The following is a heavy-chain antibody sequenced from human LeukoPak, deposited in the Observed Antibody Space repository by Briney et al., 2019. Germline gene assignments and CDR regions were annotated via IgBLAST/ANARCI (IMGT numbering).Heavy chain of an antibody. J-gene: IGHJ4*02. D-gene: IGHD6-19*01. CDR1: GGSFSGYY. Sequence: SETLSLTCAVYGGSFSGYYWGWIRQPPGKGLEWIGEINHSGSTNYNPSLKSRVTISVDTSKNQFSLKLSSVTAADTAVYYCARLAPQWLLFDYWGQGTLVTVSS. V-gene: IGHV4-34*01. CDR2: INHSGST. CDR3: ARLAPQWLLFDY.